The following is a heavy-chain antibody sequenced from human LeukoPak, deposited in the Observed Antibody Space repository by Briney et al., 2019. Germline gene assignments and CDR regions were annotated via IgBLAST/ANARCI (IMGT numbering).Heavy chain of an antibody. J-gene: IGHJ4*02. CDR2: IIPIFGTA. CDR3: AGDIAVAPGAPAPSSLDY. D-gene: IGHD6-19*01. CDR1: GGTFSSYA. Sequence: SVKVSCKASGGTFSSYAISWVRQAPGQGLEWMGGIIPIFGTANYAQKFQGRVTITADESTSTAYMELSSLRSEDTAVYYCAGDIAVAPGAPAPSSLDYWGQGTLVTVSS. V-gene: IGHV1-69*13.